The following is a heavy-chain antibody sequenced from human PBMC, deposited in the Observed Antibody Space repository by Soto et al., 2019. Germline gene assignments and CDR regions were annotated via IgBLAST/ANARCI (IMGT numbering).Heavy chain of an antibody. V-gene: IGHV3-33*01. J-gene: IGHJ6*02. CDR1: GFTFSSYG. D-gene: IGHD4-4*01. CDR3: ARDPAGYSNYDGTCYYYGMDV. Sequence: GGSLRLSCAAYGFTFSSYGMHWVRQAPGKGLEWVAVIWYDGSNKYYADSVKGRFTISRDNSKNTLYLQMNSLRAEDTAVYYCARDPAGYSNYDGTCYYYGMDVWGQGTTVTVSS. CDR2: IWYDGSNK.